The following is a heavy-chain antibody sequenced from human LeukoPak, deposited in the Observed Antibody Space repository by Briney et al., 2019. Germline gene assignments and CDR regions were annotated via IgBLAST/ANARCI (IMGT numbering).Heavy chain of an antibody. J-gene: IGHJ4*02. V-gene: IGHV3-66*01. CDR2: IYTSGNT. CDR3: ARMVYYYDSSGYNYYFHK. D-gene: IGHD3-22*01. Sequence: QPGGSLRLSCAPSGFTLSGIHMRCVPQAPGGGAEWVSVIYTSGNTYYEDSVKGSFTISRDTSKNTLSLQMNGLRAEDTAFYYCARMVYYYDSSGYNYYFHKWGQGTLVTVSS. CDR1: GFTLSGIH.